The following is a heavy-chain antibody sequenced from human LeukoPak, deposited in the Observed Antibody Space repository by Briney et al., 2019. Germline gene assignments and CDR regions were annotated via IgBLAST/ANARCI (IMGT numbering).Heavy chain of an antibody. D-gene: IGHD1-7*01. Sequence: GGSLRLSCAASGFTFSSYAMSWVRQAPGRGLEWVSAISASGRSTFYADSVKGRFTISRDNSKNTLYLRMNSLRAEDTAVYYCAKDPKELDAFDIWGQGTMVTVSS. J-gene: IGHJ3*02. CDR2: ISASGRST. CDR1: GFTFSSYA. CDR3: AKDPKELDAFDI. V-gene: IGHV3-23*01.